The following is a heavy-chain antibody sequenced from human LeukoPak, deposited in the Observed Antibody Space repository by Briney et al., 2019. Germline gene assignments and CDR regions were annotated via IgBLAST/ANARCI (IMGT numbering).Heavy chain of an antibody. Sequence: SETLSLTCTVSGGSISSSSYYWGWIRQPPGKGLEWIGSIYYSGSTYYNPSLKSRVTISVDTSKNQFSQKLSSVTAADTAVYYCARVVKYSSGWYERYNWFDPWGQGTLVTVSS. CDR3: ARVVKYSSGWYERYNWFDP. D-gene: IGHD6-19*01. J-gene: IGHJ5*02. CDR2: IYYSGST. V-gene: IGHV4-39*01. CDR1: GGSISSSSYY.